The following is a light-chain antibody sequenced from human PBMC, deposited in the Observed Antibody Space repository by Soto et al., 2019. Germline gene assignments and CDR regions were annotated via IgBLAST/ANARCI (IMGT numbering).Light chain of an antibody. V-gene: IGLV2-11*01. CDR2: DVS. J-gene: IGLJ1*01. CDR1: STDVGGYNY. Sequence: QPVLNQPRSVYGSPAQSVTISCTGTSTDVGGYNYVSWYQQHPGKVPKLMLYDVSKRPSGVPDRFSGSKSGNTASLTISGLQAEDEADYYCCSYAGRDTLYIFGSGTKVTVL. CDR3: CSYAGRDTLYI.